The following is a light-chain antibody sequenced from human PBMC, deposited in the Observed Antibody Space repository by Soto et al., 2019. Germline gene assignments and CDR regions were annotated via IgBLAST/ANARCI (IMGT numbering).Light chain of an antibody. CDR1: QSVSSSY. V-gene: IGKV3-20*01. J-gene: IGKJ5*01. CDR2: RVS. CDR3: QQYGSPIT. Sequence: EIVLTQSPGTLSLSPGERATLSCRASQSVSSSYLAWYQQKPGQAPRPLIYRVSSRATGIPDRFSGSGSGTDFTLTISRLEPEDFAVYYCQQYGSPITFGQGTRLDIK.